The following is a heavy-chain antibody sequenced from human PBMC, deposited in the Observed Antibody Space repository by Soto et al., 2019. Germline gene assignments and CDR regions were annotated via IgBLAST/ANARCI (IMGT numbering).Heavy chain of an antibody. CDR1: GGSISSYY. V-gene: IGHV4-59*01. CDR3: ARVRSSRYDILTGYYCV. Sequence: SETLSLTCTVSGGSISSYYWSWIRQPPGKGLEWIGYIYYSGSTNYNPSLKSRVTISVDTSKNQFSLKLSSVTAADTAVYYCARVRSSRYDILTGYYCVWGQGTLVTVSS. D-gene: IGHD3-9*01. J-gene: IGHJ4*02. CDR2: IYYSGST.